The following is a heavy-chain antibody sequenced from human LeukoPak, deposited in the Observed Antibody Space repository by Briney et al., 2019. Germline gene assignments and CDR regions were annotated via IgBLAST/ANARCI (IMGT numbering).Heavy chain of an antibody. Sequence: SETLSLTCSVFGGSISSYYWSWVRQPPGKGLEWIGYVSYSGSTNYNPSLKSRVTISVDTSENQFSLKLSSVTAADTAVYYCARSELLWFGGVNSGFDYWGQGTLVTVSS. CDR2: VSYSGST. V-gene: IGHV4-59*01. J-gene: IGHJ4*02. CDR1: GGSISSYY. CDR3: ARSELLWFGGVNSGFDY. D-gene: IGHD3-10*01.